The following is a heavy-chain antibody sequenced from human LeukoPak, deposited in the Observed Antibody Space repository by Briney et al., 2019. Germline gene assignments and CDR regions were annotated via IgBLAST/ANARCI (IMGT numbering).Heavy chain of an antibody. Sequence: SETLSLTCTVSGGSISSSSYYWGWIRQPPGTGLEWIGSIYYSGSTYYNPPLKSRVTISVDTSKNQFSLKLSSVTAADTAVYYCARQLADGSGRYYYYYMDVWGKGTSVTVSS. J-gene: IGHJ6*03. CDR1: GGSISSSSYY. CDR2: IYYSGST. V-gene: IGHV4-39*01. D-gene: IGHD3-10*01. CDR3: ARQLADGSGRYYYYYMDV.